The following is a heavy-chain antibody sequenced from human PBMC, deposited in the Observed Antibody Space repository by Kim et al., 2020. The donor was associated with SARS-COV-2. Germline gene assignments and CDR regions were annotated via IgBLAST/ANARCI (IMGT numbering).Heavy chain of an antibody. J-gene: IGHJ6*02. Sequence: GGSLRLSCAASGFTFSSYSMNWVRQAPGKGLEWVSYISSSSSTIYYADSVKGRFTISRDNAKNSLYLQMNSLRDEDTAVYYCARDWTPPPSRLPIAVAGTFYYYYGMDVWGQGTTVTVSS. D-gene: IGHD6-19*01. CDR1: GFTFSSYS. V-gene: IGHV3-48*02. CDR3: ARDWTPPPSRLPIAVAGTFYYYYGMDV. CDR2: ISSSSSTI.